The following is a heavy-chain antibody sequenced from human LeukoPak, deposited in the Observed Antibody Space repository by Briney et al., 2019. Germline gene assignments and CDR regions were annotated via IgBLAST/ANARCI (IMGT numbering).Heavy chain of an antibody. J-gene: IGHJ4*02. Sequence: GGSLRLSCVASGFTVSSNYMSWVRQAPGKGLEWVSVIYSGGSTYYADSVKGRFTISRDNSKNTLYLQVNSLRPEDTAAYYCARSVAAAAHFDYWGQGTLVTVSS. V-gene: IGHV3-66*02. CDR3: ARSVAAAAHFDY. CDR1: GFTVSSNY. D-gene: IGHD6-13*01. CDR2: IYSGGST.